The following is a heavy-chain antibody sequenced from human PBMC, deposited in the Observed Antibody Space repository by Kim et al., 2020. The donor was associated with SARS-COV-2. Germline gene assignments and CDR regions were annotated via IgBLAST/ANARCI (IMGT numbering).Heavy chain of an antibody. CDR2: IYPGDSDT. D-gene: IGHD5-18*01. J-gene: IGHJ6*02. CDR3: ARHGDTAMPPNKYGYYYYYGMDV. V-gene: IGHV5-51*01. Sequence: GESLKISCKGSGYSFTSYWIGWVRQMPGKGLEWMGIIYPGDSDTRYSPSFQGQVTISADKSISTAYLQWSSLKASDTAMYYCARHGDTAMPPNKYGYYYYYGMDVWGQGTTVTVSS. CDR1: GYSFTSYW.